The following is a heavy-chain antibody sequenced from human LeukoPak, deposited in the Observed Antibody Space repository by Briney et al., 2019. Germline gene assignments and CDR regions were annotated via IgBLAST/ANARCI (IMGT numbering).Heavy chain of an antibody. CDR2: IYYSGST. D-gene: IGHD2-2*01. CDR3: ARDRRRELVHAFDL. CDR1: GGSISSSDYY. Sequence: SETLSLTCTVSGGSISSSDYYRGWLRPPPGKGLEWIGSIYYSGSTYYNPSLKSRVTISVDTSTNHFSLKLTSVTAADAAVYYCARDRRRELVHAFDLWGRGTMVTVSS. V-gene: IGHV4-39*02. J-gene: IGHJ3*01.